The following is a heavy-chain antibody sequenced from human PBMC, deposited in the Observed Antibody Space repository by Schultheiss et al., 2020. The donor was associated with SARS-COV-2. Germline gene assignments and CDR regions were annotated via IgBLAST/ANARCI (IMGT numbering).Heavy chain of an antibody. Sequence: GGSLRLSCAASGFTFSSYAMSWVRQAPGKGLEWVSAISGSGDSTYYADSVKGRFTISRDNSKNTLYLQMNSLRAEDTAVYYCAKGVAAAGSFDYWGQGTLVTVSS. CDR3: AKGVAAAGSFDY. D-gene: IGHD6-13*01. V-gene: IGHV3-23*01. J-gene: IGHJ4*02. CDR1: GFTFSSYA. CDR2: ISGSGDST.